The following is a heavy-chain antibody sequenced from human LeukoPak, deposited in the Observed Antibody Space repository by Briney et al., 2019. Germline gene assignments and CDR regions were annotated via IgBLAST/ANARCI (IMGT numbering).Heavy chain of an antibody. Sequence: GGSLRLSCVASGFTFRSYWMNWVRQAPGKGLEWVASIKYDESEKYSVEGRFTISRDNAENSLNLQIDSLRAGDTAMYYCARDGYEPGLYFDYWGQGTLVTASS. D-gene: IGHD1-14*01. CDR3: ARDGYEPGLYFDY. V-gene: IGHV3-7*03. J-gene: IGHJ4*02. CDR2: IKYDESE. CDR1: GFTFRSYW.